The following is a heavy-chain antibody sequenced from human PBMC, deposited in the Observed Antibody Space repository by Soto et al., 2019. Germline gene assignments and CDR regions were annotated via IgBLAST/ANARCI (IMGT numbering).Heavy chain of an antibody. Sequence: GGSLRLSCASSGFTFSSYAMSWVRQAPGEGLEWVSAISGSGGSTYYADSVKGRLTISRDNSKNTLYLQMNSLRAEDTAVYYCARRYCSGGSCYSQGYYYYYGMDVWGQGTTVNVPS. J-gene: IGHJ6*02. CDR1: GFTFSSYA. D-gene: IGHD2-15*01. V-gene: IGHV3-23*01. CDR2: ISGSGGST. CDR3: ARRYCSGGSCYSQGYYYYYGMDV.